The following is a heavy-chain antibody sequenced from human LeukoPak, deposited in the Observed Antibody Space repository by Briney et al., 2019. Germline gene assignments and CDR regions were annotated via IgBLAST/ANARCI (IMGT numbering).Heavy chain of an antibody. Sequence: GGSLRLSCAASGFTFSSYWMSWVRQAPGKGLEWVANIKEDGSEKYYVDSVKGRFTISRDNAKNSLYLQMNSLQTEDTAVYYCTTDLPTSESYSNDYWGQGTLVTVSS. CDR1: GFTFSSYW. V-gene: IGHV3-7*03. J-gene: IGHJ4*02. D-gene: IGHD1-26*01. CDR3: TTDLPTSESYSNDY. CDR2: IKEDGSEK.